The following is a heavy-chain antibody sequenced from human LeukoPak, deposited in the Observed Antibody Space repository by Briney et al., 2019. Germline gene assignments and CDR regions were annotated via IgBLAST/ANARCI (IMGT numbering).Heavy chain of an antibody. V-gene: IGHV3-48*03. CDR1: GFTFSSYE. CDR3: ARENDAFDI. Sequence: SGGSLRLSCAASGFTFSSYEMNWVRQAPGKGLEWVSYISSSGSNIYYADSVRGRFTISRDNAKNSLYLQMNSLRAEDTAVYYCARENDAFDIWGQGTMVTVSS. CDR2: ISSSGSNI. J-gene: IGHJ3*02.